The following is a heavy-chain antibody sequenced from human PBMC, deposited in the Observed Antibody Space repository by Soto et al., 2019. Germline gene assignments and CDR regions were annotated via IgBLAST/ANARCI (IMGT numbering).Heavy chain of an antibody. J-gene: IGHJ4*01. D-gene: IGHD1-26*01. V-gene: IGHV1-45*02. CDR2: ITPFNGDV. Sequence: QMQLVQSGAEVKKPGSSVTVSCKALGNTFTYRYLHWVRQAPGQALEWMGWITPFNGDVHYAQKFQERVTITRDRSINTAYMRMSSLISEDTAMYYCASGRAGSGPFTWELPDHWGHGTLVTVSS. CDR3: ASGRAGSGPFTWELPDH. CDR1: GNTFTYRY.